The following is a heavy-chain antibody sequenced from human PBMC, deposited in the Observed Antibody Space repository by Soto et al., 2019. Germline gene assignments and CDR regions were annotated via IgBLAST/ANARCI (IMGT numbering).Heavy chain of an antibody. V-gene: IGHV3-30-3*01. Sequence: QVQLVESGGGVVQPGRSLRLSCAASGFTFSSYAMHWVRQAPGKGLEWVAVISYDGSNKYYADSVQGRFTISRDNSKNTLYLQMNSLRAEDTAVYYCARDRFDSSRWYVGYYYYYGMDVWGQGTTVTVSS. CDR1: GFTFSSYA. CDR3: ARDRFDSSRWYVGYYYYYGMDV. J-gene: IGHJ6*02. CDR2: ISYDGSNK. D-gene: IGHD6-13*01.